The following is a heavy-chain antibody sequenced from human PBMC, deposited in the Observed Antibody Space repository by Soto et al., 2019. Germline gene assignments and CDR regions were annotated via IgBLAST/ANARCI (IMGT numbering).Heavy chain of an antibody. CDR3: ATLANIFDFDK. CDR1: GYMFTNYG. CDR2: IYPGDSDT. D-gene: IGHD2-21*01. V-gene: IGHV5-51*01. Sequence: PXESLRVSWQGSGYMFTNYGGGWVLQMPGKGLEWMGIIYPGDSDTRYSPSFQGQVTISADKSISTAYLQWSSLKASDTAMYYCATLANIFDFDKWAHGTLVTVSS. J-gene: IGHJ4*01.